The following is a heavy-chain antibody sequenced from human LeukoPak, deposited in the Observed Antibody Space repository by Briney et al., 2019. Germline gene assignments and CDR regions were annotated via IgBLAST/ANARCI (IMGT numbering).Heavy chain of an antibody. Sequence: PGGSLRLSCSASGFTFSRYKMHWVRQAPGKGLEYVSGISSNGGNTDYADSVKGRFTISRDNSKNTLYLQMSTLRPEDTAVYYCVKETSMVTPVFDWGQGTLVTVSS. V-gene: IGHV3-64D*06. CDR2: ISSNGGNT. J-gene: IGHJ4*02. D-gene: IGHD4-23*01. CDR1: GFTFSRYK. CDR3: VKETSMVTPVFD.